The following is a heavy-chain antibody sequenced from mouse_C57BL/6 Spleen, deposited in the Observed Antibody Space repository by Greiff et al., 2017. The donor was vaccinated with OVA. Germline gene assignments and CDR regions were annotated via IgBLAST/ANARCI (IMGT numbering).Heavy chain of an antibody. CDR1: GYTFTDYN. V-gene: IGHV1-18*01. J-gene: IGHJ4*01. D-gene: IGHD3-2*02. CDR2: INPNNGGT. CDR3: ARYSSGHGAMDY. Sequence: EVKLQQSGPELVKPGASVKIPCKASGYTFTDYNMDWVKQSHGKSLEWIGDINPNNGGTIYNQKFKGKATLTVDKSSSTAYMELRSLTSEDTAVYYCARYSSGHGAMDYWGQGTSVTVSS.